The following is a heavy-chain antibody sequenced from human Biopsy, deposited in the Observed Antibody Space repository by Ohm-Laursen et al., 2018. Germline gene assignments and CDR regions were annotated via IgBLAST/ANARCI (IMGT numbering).Heavy chain of an antibody. CDR2: ICLDRASV. Sequence: PLSLTCAASGFYFSNHALGLVRPAPGEGLGWVSGICLDRASVGYADSVKGRFAISRDNAKKSLYVQMNSLRAEDTALYYCTKEFPPRDFWSGPGAFDIWGQGTMVTVSS. CDR1: GFYFSNHA. V-gene: IGHV3-9*01. CDR3: TKEFPPRDFWSGPGAFDI. D-gene: IGHD3-3*01. J-gene: IGHJ3*02.